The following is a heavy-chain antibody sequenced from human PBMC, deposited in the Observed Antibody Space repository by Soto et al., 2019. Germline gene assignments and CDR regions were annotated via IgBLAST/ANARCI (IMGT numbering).Heavy chain of an antibody. CDR2: ISSSSSYI. Sequence: GGSLRLSCAASGFTFSSYSMNWVRQAPGKGLEWVSSISSSSSYIYYADSVKGRFTISRDNAKNSLYLQMNSLRAEDTAVYYCAGERSSSWHKPIDYWGQGTLVTVSS. CDR3: AGERSSSWHKPIDY. J-gene: IGHJ4*02. D-gene: IGHD6-13*01. CDR1: GFTFSSYS. V-gene: IGHV3-21*01.